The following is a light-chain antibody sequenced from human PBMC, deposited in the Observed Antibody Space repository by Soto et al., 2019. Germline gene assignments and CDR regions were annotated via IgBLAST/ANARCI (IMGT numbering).Light chain of an antibody. CDR2: AND. J-gene: IGLJ2*01. Sequence: QSVLTQPPSVSGAPGQRVTISFTGSSSNLGAGYDVHWYQLLAGTAPKLLIYANDNRPSGVPDRFSGSKSGTSASLAITGLQAEDEADYYGKSYARSLSGSVFGGGTKLTVL. CDR3: KSYARSLSGSV. CDR1: SSNLGAGYD. V-gene: IGLV1-40*01.